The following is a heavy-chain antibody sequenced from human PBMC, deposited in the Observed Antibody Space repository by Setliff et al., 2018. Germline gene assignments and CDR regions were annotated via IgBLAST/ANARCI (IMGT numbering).Heavy chain of an antibody. D-gene: IGHD3-22*01. J-gene: IGHJ4*02. CDR1: GYTFTSHY. CDR2: INPGGGST. V-gene: IGHV1-46*01. Sequence: ASVKVSCKASGYTFTSHYMHWVRQAPGQGLEWMGMINPGGGSTTYAQKFQGRATMTRDTSTSTVYMELSSLRTEDTAVYYCARGYYDSYARYYVVGDYWGQGTPVTVSS. CDR3: ARGYYDSYARYYVVGDY.